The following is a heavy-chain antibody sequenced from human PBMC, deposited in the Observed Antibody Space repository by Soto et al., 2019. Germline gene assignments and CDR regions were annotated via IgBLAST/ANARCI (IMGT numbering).Heavy chain of an antibody. CDR3: ARALATDY. Sequence: ALVKVSCKASGYTFTGYYIHWVRQAPGQGLEWMGWINPNSGDTNYAQKFQGRVTMTRDTSIRTAYMELSRVRSDDTAVYYCARALATDYWGQGTLVTVSS. CDR1: GYTFTGYY. CDR2: INPNSGDT. V-gene: IGHV1-2*02. J-gene: IGHJ4*02.